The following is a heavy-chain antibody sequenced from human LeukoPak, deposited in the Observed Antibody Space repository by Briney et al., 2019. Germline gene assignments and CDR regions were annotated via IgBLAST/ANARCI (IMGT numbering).Heavy chain of an antibody. CDR3: ARMAVAGIGGTYYYYYGMDV. CDR2: ISSSSSYI. V-gene: IGHV3-21*01. J-gene: IGHJ6*02. Sequence: GGSLSLSCAASGFTFSSYSMNWVRQAPGKGLEWVSSISSSSSYIYYADSVKGRFTISRDNAKNSLYLQMNSLRAEDTAVYYCARMAVAGIGGTYYYYYGMDVWGQGTTVTVSS. D-gene: IGHD6-19*01. CDR1: GFTFSSYS.